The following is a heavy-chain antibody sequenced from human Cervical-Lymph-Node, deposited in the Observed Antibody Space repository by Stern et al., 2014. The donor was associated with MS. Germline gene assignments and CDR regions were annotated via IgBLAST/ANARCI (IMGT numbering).Heavy chain of an antibody. D-gene: IGHD5/OR15-5a*01. CDR1: GFTFSDYY. V-gene: IGHV3-11*01. Sequence: VQLVQSGGGLVQPGGSLRLSCAASGFTFSDYYMSWIRQAPGKGLELFSCISSSVRSIYYADSVNGRFTISRDNAKNSLYLHSNSLRAEDTAVYYCARRGVSPDYWGQGTLVTVSS. CDR3: ARRGVSPDY. CDR2: ISSSVRSI. J-gene: IGHJ4*02.